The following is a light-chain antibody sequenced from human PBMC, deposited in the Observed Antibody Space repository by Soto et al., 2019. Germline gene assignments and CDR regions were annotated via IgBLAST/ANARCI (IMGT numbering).Light chain of an antibody. CDR1: SSVIGGYNF. CDR2: DVG. CDR3: NSYRTVSTYV. Sequence: QSALTQPASVSGSPGQSITIACTGTSSVIGGYNFVSWYQQHPGKAPKLLIYDVGNRPSGVSNRFSGSKSGNTASLTISGLQAEDEAHYYCNSYRTVSTYVFGTGPKLTVL. J-gene: IGLJ1*01. V-gene: IGLV2-14*01.